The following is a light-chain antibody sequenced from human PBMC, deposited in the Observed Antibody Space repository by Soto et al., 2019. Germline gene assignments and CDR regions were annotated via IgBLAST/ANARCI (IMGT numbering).Light chain of an antibody. CDR1: SSNIESNY. J-gene: IGLJ1*01. V-gene: IGLV1-47*01. CDR3: AAWDDSLSGYV. Sequence: QSVLTQPPSASGTPGQRVTISCSGSSSNIESNYVYWYQQLPGTAPKLLIYRNNQRPSGVPDRFSGSKSGTSASLAISGLRSEYEADYYCAAWDDSLSGYVFGTGTKLTVL. CDR2: RNN.